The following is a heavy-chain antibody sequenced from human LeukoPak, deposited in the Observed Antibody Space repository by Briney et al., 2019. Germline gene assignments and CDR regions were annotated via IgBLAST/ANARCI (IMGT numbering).Heavy chain of an antibody. Sequence: SETLSLTCTVSGRSISSSSYYWGWIRQPPGKGLEWIGSINYRGSTYYNPSLKIRVTISVDKSKNQFTLNVSSVTAADTAVYYCARDRVFEGAIGDCWGQGTLVTVSS. CDR1: GRSISSSSYY. D-gene: IGHD3-3*01. V-gene: IGHV4-39*06. J-gene: IGHJ4*02. CDR2: INYRGST. CDR3: ARDRVFEGAIGDC.